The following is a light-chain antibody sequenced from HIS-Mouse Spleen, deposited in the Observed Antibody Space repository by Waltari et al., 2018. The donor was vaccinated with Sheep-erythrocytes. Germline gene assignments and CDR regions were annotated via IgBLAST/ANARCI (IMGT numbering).Light chain of an antibody. Sequence: QSALTQPPSASGSPGQSVTISCTGTRSHVGGYNYVSWYQQHPGKAPKRMIYQVSKRPSGVPDRFSGSKSGNTASLTVSGLQAEDEADYYCSSYAGSNNWVFGGGTKLTVL. CDR3: SSYAGSNNWV. CDR1: RSHVGGYNY. CDR2: QVS. J-gene: IGLJ3*02. V-gene: IGLV2-8*01.